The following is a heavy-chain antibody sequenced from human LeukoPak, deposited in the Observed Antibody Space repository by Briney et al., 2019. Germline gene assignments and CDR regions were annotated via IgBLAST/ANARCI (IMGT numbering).Heavy chain of an antibody. Sequence: PGGSLRLSCAASGFTFSSYAMSWVRQAPGKGLEWVSGISGSGGSAYYADSVEGRFTISRDNSKNTLYLQMNSLRAEDTAVYYCANPRLYDYVWGSYPYWGQGTLVTVSS. J-gene: IGHJ4*02. CDR2: ISGSGGSA. CDR1: GFTFSSYA. D-gene: IGHD3-16*02. V-gene: IGHV3-23*01. CDR3: ANPRLYDYVWGSYPY.